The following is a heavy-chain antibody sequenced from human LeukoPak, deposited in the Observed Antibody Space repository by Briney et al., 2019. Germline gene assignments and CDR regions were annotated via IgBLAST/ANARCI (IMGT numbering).Heavy chain of an antibody. V-gene: IGHV4-61*05. D-gene: IGHD3-9*01. CDR2: IYYSGST. CDR3: ARHVEGLEFEWLLPYDAFDI. J-gene: IGHJ3*02. Sequence: PSETLSLTCTVSGGSISSRGYYWGWIRQPPGKGLEWIGYIYYSGSTNYNPSLKSRVTISVDTSKNQFSLKLSSVTAADTAVYYCARHVEGLEFEWLLPYDAFDIWGQGTMVTVSS. CDR1: GGSISSRGYY.